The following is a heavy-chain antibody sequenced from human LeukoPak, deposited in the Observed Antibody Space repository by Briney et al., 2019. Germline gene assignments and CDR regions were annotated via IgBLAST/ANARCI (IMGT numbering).Heavy chain of an antibody. V-gene: IGHV1-18*01. CDR3: TSTGYSGHDPLHY. CDR1: GYTFTSYG. J-gene: IGHJ4*02. D-gene: IGHD5-12*01. Sequence: ASVKVSCKASGYTFTSYGISWVRQAPGQGLEWMGWISAYNGNSKYAQTLQGRVTMTTDTSTSTAYMELRSLRSDDTAVYYCTSTGYSGHDPLHYWGRGTLVTVSS. CDR2: ISAYNGNS.